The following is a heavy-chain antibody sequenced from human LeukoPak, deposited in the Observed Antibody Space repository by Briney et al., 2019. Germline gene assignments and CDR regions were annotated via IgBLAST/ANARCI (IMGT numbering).Heavy chain of an antibody. V-gene: IGHV1-18*01. CDR3: ARREPPPRHYDSSRSFDY. D-gene: IGHD3-22*01. Sequence: ASVKVSCKASGYTFTSYGISWVRQAPGQGREWMGWISAYNGNTNYAQKLQGRVTMTTDTSTSTAYMELRSLRSDDTAVYYCARREPPPRHYDSSRSFDYWGQGTLVTVSS. CDR1: GYTFTSYG. J-gene: IGHJ4*02. CDR2: ISAYNGNT.